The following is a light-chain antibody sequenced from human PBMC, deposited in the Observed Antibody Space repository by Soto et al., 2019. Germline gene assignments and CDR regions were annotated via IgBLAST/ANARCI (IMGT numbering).Light chain of an antibody. CDR2: EGS. CDR3: CSYAGSSTYV. V-gene: IGLV2-23*01. Sequence: QSVLTQPASVSGSTGQSITISCTGTSNDVGSYNLVSWYQQHPGKAPKLMIYEGSKRPSGVSNRFSGSKSGTTASLTISGLQTEDEADYYCCSYAGSSTYVFGTGTKLTVL. CDR1: SNDVGSYNL. J-gene: IGLJ1*01.